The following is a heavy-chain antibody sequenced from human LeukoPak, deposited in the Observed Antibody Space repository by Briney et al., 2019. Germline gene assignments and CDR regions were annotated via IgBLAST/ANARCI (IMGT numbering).Heavy chain of an antibody. CDR3: ARALHFDWLFNDAFDI. CDR2: IYYSGST. J-gene: IGHJ3*02. Sequence: SETLSLTCTVSGGSISSSSYYWSWIRQPPGKGLEWIGYIYYSGSTNYNPSLKSRVTISVDTSKNQFSLKLSSVTAADTAVYYCARALHFDWLFNDAFDIWGQGTMVTVSS. V-gene: IGHV4-61*01. D-gene: IGHD3-9*01. CDR1: GGSISSSSYY.